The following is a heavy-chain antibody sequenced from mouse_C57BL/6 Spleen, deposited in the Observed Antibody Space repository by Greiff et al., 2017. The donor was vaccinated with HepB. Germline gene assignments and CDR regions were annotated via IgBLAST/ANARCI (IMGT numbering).Heavy chain of an antibody. D-gene: IGHD2-3*01. CDR1: GYTFTSYW. CDR2: IDPSDSYT. V-gene: IGHV1-69*01. CDR3: ARIYDGSYYYAMDY. Sequence: QVQLQQPGAELVMPGASVKLSCKASGYTFTSYWMHWVMQRPGQGLEWIGEIDPSDSYTNYNQKFKGKSTLTVDKSSSTAYMQLSSLTSEDSAVYYCARIYDGSYYYAMDYWGQGTSVTVSS. J-gene: IGHJ4*01.